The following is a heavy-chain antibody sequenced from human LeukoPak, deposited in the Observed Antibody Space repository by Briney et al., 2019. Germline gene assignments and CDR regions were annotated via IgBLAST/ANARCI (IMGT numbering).Heavy chain of an antibody. D-gene: IGHD3-10*01. CDR3: ARAPITMVRGYYYMDV. Sequence: ASVKVFCKASGGTFSSYAISWVRQAPGQGLEWMGGIIPIFGTANYAQKFQGRVTITTDESTSTAYMELSSLRSEDTAVYYCARAPITMVRGYYYMDVWGKGTTVTVSS. J-gene: IGHJ6*03. V-gene: IGHV1-69*05. CDR1: GGTFSSYA. CDR2: IIPIFGTA.